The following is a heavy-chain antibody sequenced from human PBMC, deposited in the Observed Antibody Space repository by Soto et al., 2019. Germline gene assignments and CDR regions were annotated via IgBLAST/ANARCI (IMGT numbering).Heavy chain of an antibody. CDR2: ISYDGSNK. V-gene: IGHV3-30*18. CDR1: GFTFSSYG. D-gene: IGHD3-22*01. J-gene: IGHJ4*02. Sequence: QVQLVESGGGVVQPGRSLRLSCAASGFTFSSYGTHWVRQAPGKGLEWVAVISYDGSNKYYADSVKGRFTISRDNSKNTLYLQMNSLRAEDTAVYYCAKDQGGDYYDSSGHDYWGQGTLVTVSS. CDR3: AKDQGGDYYDSSGHDY.